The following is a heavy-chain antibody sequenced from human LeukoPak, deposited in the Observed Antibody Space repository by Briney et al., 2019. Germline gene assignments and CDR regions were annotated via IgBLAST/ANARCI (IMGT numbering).Heavy chain of an antibody. D-gene: IGHD3-3*01. CDR3: AREERISIFGVDAFDI. Sequence: ASVKVSCKASGYTFTSYTMNWVRQAPRQGLEWMGWINTNTGNPTYAKGFTGRFVFSLDTSVGTAYLQISSLKAEDTAMYYCAREERISIFGVDAFDIWGQRTMVTVSS. V-gene: IGHV7-4-1*02. CDR2: INTNTGNP. CDR1: GYTFTSYT. J-gene: IGHJ3*02.